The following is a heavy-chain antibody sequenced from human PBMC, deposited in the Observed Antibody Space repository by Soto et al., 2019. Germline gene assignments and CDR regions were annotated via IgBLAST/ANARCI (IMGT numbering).Heavy chain of an antibody. J-gene: IGHJ6*02. D-gene: IGHD6-13*01. CDR3: ARPGSSSAYYYRMDV. V-gene: IGHV5-10-1*01. CDR2: IDPSDSYT. Sequence: KXLEWMGRIDPSDSYTYYSPSLQGQVTTSADKSISTAYLQWSSLKASDTAMYSCARPGSSSAYYYRMDVWGQRTTVTVSS.